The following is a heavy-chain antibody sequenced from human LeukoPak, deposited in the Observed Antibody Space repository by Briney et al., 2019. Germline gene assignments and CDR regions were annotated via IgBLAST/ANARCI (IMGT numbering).Heavy chain of an antibody. J-gene: IGHJ6*02. D-gene: IGHD5-18*01. V-gene: IGHV1-8*03. CDR2: MNPNSGNT. CDR1: GYTFTSYD. CDR3: ARAEDPAMVNVGDYYYYAMDI. Sequence: ASVKVSCKASGYTFTSYDINWVRRATGQGLEWMGWMNPNSGNTGYAQKFQGRVTITRNTSISTAYMELSSLRSEDTAVYYCARAEDPAMVNVGDYYYYAMDIWGQGTTVTVSS.